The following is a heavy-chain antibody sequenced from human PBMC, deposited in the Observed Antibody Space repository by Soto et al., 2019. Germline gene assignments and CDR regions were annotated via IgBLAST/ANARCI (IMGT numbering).Heavy chain of an antibody. CDR3: ARVRNTPSWGLSDC. CDR1: GGSISSTSYY. V-gene: IGHV4-39*01. D-gene: IGHD3-16*01. Sequence: PSETLSLTCTVSGGSISSTSYYWGWIRQPPGKGLEWIGSIYYSGSTYYNPSLKSRVTISVDTSKNQFSLKLISVTAADTAVYYCARVRNTPSWGLSDCWGQGTLVTVSS. J-gene: IGHJ4*02. CDR2: IYYSGST.